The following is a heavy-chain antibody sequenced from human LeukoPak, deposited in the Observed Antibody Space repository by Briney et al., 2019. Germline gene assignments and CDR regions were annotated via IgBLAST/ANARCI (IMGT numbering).Heavy chain of an antibody. CDR1: GGSISSGGYS. Sequence: SQTLSLTCAVSGGSISSGGYSWSWIRQPPGKGLEWIGYIYRSGSTYYNPSLKSRVTISVDRSKNQFSLKLSSVTAADTAVYYCVAGGASVRGVLFDPWGQGTLVTVSS. D-gene: IGHD3-10*01. CDR2: IYRSGST. J-gene: IGHJ5*02. CDR3: VAGGASVRGVLFDP. V-gene: IGHV4-30-2*01.